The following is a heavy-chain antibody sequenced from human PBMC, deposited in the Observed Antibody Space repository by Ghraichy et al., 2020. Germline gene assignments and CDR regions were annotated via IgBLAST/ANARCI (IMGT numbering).Heavy chain of an antibody. CDR1: GGSISSYY. Sequence: SETLSLTCTVSGGSISSYYWSWIRQPPGKGLEWIGYIYYSGSTNYNPSLKSRVTISVDTSKNQFSLKLSSVTAADTAVYYCAREYTIPTLGYNWFDPWGQGTLVTVSS. CDR2: IYYSGST. D-gene: IGHD3-3*01. V-gene: IGHV4-59*01. J-gene: IGHJ5*02. CDR3: AREYTIPTLGYNWFDP.